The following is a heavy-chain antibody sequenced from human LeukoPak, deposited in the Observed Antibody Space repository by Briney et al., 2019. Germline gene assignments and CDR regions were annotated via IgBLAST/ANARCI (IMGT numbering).Heavy chain of an antibody. V-gene: IGHV4-59*08. CDR2: IYYSGTT. CDR3: ARSGSYGGHFDN. J-gene: IGHJ4*02. D-gene: IGHD1-26*01. CDR1: GASISNYY. Sequence: SETLSLTCTVSGASISNYYCSWIRQSPGKGLEWIGYIYYSGTTNYNPSLKSRVTISVDTSKNQFSLKRTALTAADTAVYYWARSGSYGGHFDNWGQGTLVTVSS.